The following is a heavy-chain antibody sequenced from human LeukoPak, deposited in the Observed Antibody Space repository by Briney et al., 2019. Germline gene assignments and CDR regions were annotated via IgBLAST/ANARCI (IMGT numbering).Heavy chain of an antibody. CDR1: GFSVSSNY. Sequence: PGRSLRLSCAASGFSVSSNYMSWVRQAPGKGLEWVSVIYSGGSTYYADSVKGRFTISRDNSKNTLYLQMSSLRAEDTAVYYCARSGYGVAFDIWGQGTMVTVSS. V-gene: IGHV3-53*01. J-gene: IGHJ3*02. CDR2: IYSGGST. D-gene: IGHD5-12*01. CDR3: ARSGYGVAFDI.